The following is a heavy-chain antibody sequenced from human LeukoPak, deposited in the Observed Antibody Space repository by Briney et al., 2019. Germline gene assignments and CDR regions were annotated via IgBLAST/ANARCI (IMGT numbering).Heavy chain of an antibody. D-gene: IGHD4-17*01. CDR3: ARDYGDYTPADAFDI. V-gene: IGHV1-2*02. CDR1: GYTFTVYY. Sequence: ASVTVSFKACGYTFTVYYMHWVRQAPGQGLEWMGWINPNSGGTNYAQEFQGRVTITRDTSISTAYMELSRLRSDDTAVYYCARDYGDYTPADAFDIWGQGTMVTVSS. J-gene: IGHJ3*02. CDR2: INPNSGGT.